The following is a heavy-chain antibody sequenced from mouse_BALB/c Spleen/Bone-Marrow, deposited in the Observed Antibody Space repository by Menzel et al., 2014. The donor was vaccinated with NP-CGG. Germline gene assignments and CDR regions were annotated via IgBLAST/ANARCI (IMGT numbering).Heavy chain of an antibody. J-gene: IGHJ3*01. D-gene: IGHD2-4*01. Sequence: EVQGVESGGGLVQPGGSLKLSCAASGFTFSSYGMSWVRQTPDKRLELVATINSNGGSTYYPDSVKGRLTISRDNAKNTLYLQMSSLKSEDTAMYYCARDMITTRGFAYWGQGTLVTVSA. CDR1: GFTFSSYG. CDR2: INSNGGST. V-gene: IGHV5-6-3*01. CDR3: ARDMITTRGFAY.